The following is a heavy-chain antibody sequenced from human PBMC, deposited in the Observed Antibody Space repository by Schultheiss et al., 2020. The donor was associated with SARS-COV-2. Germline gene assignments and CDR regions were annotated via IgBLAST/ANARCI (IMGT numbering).Heavy chain of an antibody. CDR2: INHSGST. D-gene: IGHD3-10*01. V-gene: IGHV4-34*01. CDR1: GGSFSGYY. Sequence: GSLRLSCAVYGGSFSGYYWSWIRQPPGKGLEWIGEINHSGSTNYNPSLKSRVTISVDTSKNQFSLKLSSVTAADTAVYYCARGHAGSGSYLYWGQGTLVTVSS. J-gene: IGHJ4*02. CDR3: ARGHAGSGSYLY.